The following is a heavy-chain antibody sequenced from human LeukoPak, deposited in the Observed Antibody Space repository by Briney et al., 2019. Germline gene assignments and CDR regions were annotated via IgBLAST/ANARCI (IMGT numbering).Heavy chain of an antibody. J-gene: IGHJ5*02. D-gene: IGHD3-10*01. Sequence: SETLSLTCTVSGGSISSYYWSWIRQPPGKGLEWIGYIYYSGSTNHNPSLKSRVTISVDTSKNQFSLKLSSVTAADTAVYYCARDSGTTGEVKFDPWGQGTLVTVSS. V-gene: IGHV4-59*01. CDR2: IYYSGST. CDR1: GGSISSYY. CDR3: ARDSGTTGEVKFDP.